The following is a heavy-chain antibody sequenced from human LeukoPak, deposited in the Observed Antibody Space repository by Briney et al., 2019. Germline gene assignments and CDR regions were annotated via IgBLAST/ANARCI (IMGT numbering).Heavy chain of an antibody. D-gene: IGHD6-19*01. CDR3: ARGGYTSGWYSSPDY. J-gene: IGHJ4*02. CDR1: GFSFSDYY. V-gene: IGHV3-11*01. CDR2: ISRSGDSI. Sequence: GGSLRLSCAASGFSFSDYYMSWFRQAPGKGLEWVSYISRSGDSIYYADSVRGRFTISRDTAKDSVFLQVNSLRAEDTAVYYCARGGYTSGWYSSPDYWGQGTLVTVSS.